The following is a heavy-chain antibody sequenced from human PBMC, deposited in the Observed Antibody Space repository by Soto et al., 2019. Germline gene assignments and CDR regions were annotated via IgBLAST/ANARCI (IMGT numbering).Heavy chain of an antibody. CDR2: MNPNSGNT. CDR3: ARGRLLGQQLSP. D-gene: IGHD6-13*01. V-gene: IGHV1-8*01. Sequence: ASVKVSCKASGYTFTSYDINWVRQATGQGLEWMGWMNPNSGNTGYAQKFQGRVTMTRNTSISTAYMELSSLRSEDTAVYYCARGRLLGQQLSPWGQGTLVTVSS. CDR1: GYTFTSYD. J-gene: IGHJ5*02.